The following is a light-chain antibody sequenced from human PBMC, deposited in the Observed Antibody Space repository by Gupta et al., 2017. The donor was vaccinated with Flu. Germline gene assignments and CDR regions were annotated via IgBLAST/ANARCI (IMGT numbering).Light chain of an antibody. CDR3: MQSLHLPYT. V-gene: IGKV2D-29*01. Sequence: EIVMTQTPLSLSVTPGQPASISCKSSQSLLQSNGKAYLNCYLHKAGQPPRLLIYEISNRYSGVPDRGGGSGSGTDFTLKSSRVEAEDVGIYYCMQSLHLPYTFGQGSKLEIK. J-gene: IGKJ2*01. CDR1: QSLLQSNGKAY. CDR2: EIS.